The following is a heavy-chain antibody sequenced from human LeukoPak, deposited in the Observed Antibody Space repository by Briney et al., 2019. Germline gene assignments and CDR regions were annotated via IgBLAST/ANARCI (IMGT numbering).Heavy chain of an antibody. Sequence: PGGSLRLSCAASGFTFSSYSMNWVRQAPGKGLEWVSSISSSSSYIYYADSVKGRFTISRDNAKNSLYLQMNSLRAEDTAVYYCASFDGGIAAAGAEYWGQGTLVTVSS. CDR3: ASFDGGIAAAGAEY. CDR1: GFTFSSYS. CDR2: ISSSSSYI. V-gene: IGHV3-21*01. J-gene: IGHJ4*02. D-gene: IGHD6-13*01.